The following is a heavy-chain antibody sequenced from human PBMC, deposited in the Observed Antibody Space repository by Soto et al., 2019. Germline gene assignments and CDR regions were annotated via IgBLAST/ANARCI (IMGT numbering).Heavy chain of an antibody. Sequence: PGESLKISCKGSGYRFTSYWIGWVRQMPGNGLEWMVIIYPGDSDTRYSPSFEGQVTILADKSISTAYFQWSSLKASDTAMYYCARRSPASASDAFDIWGQGTMVTVSS. J-gene: IGHJ3*02. CDR3: ARRSPASASDAFDI. V-gene: IGHV5-51*01. CDR2: IYPGDSDT. CDR1: GYRFTSYW. D-gene: IGHD6-13*01.